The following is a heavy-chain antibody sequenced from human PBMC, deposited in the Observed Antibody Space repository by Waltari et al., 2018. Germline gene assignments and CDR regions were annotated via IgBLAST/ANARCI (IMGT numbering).Heavy chain of an antibody. CDR1: GGSFSGYY. D-gene: IGHD6-13*01. Sequence: QVQLQQWGAGLLKPSETLSLTCAVYGGSFSGYYWRWIRQPPGKGLEWMGEINHNGSTNYTPSLKSRVTISVDTSKNQFSLKLSSVTAADTAVYYCARGNSSSWFPPSFDYWGQGTLVTVSS. CDR3: ARGNSSSWFPPSFDY. V-gene: IGHV4-34*01. CDR2: INHNGST. J-gene: IGHJ4*02.